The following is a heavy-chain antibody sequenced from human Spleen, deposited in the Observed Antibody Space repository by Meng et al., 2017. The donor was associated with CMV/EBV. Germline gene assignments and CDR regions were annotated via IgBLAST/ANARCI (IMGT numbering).Heavy chain of an antibody. D-gene: IGHD3-3*01. V-gene: IGHV4-34*01. J-gene: IGHJ4*02. CDR3: AATRNELRFLEWLRGYQFDY. CDR2: INHSGST. CDR1: GGPFRGYY. Sequence: SETLSLTCAVYGGPFRGYYWSWIRQPPGKGLEWIGEINHSGSTNYNPSLKIRVTISVDTSKNQFSLKLNSVTAADTAVYYCAATRNELRFLEWLRGYQFDYWGQGTLVTVSS.